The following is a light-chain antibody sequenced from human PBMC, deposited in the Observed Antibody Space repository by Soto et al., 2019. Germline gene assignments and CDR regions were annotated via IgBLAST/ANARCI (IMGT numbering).Light chain of an antibody. CDR3: QQSFTTPYT. Sequence: DIQMTQSPSSLSASVGDRVTITCRASQSVRTYLNWYQRKPGKAPKVLIYGASALQSGVPSRFSGSGPGTDFTLTVRSLQPEDFATYYCQQSFTTPYTFGQGTNLEIK. J-gene: IGKJ2*01. CDR1: QSVRTY. V-gene: IGKV1-39*01. CDR2: GAS.